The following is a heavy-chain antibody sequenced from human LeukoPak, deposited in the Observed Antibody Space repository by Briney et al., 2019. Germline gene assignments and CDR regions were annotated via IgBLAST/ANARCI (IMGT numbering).Heavy chain of an antibody. CDR1: GGSISSYY. V-gene: IGHV4-59*01. Sequence: PSETLSLTCTVSGGSISSYYWSWIRQPPGKGLEWIGYIYYSGSTNYNPSLKSRVTISVDTSKNQFSLKLSSVTAADTAVYYCARRRWLQSAVDYWGQGTLVTVSS. J-gene: IGHJ4*02. CDR3: ARRRWLQSAVDY. D-gene: IGHD5-12*01. CDR2: IYYSGST.